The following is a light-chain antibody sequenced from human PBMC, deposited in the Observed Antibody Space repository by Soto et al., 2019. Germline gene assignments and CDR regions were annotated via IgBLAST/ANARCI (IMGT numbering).Light chain of an antibody. CDR1: TSDVGAYNY. CDR2: DVS. J-gene: IGLJ2*01. Sequence: QSALTQPASVSGSPGQSIAISCTGTTSDVGAYNYVSWYQQHPDMAPKLLIFDVSLRPSGVSNRFSGSKSGNTASLTISGLQAEDEADYYCSSYTTSATVVFGGGTKLTVL. CDR3: SSYTTSATVV. V-gene: IGLV2-14*01.